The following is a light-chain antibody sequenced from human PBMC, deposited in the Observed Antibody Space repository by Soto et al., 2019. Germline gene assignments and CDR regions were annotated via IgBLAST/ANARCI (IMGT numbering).Light chain of an antibody. CDR2: ATS. J-gene: IGKJ1*01. CDR3: LQDHKYPWT. V-gene: IGKV1-6*01. CDR1: QVIRND. Sequence: AIQMTQSPSSLSASVGDRVTITCRASQVIRNDLGWYQQKPGKAPKLLIYATSSLQSGVPSRFSGSGSGSHFTLTISSLQPEDFVTYYCLQDHKYPWTFGQGTMVE.